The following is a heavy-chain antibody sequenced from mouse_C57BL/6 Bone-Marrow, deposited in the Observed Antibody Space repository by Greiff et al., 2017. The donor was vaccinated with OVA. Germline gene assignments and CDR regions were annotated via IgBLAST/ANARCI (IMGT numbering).Heavy chain of an antibody. V-gene: IGHV1-76*01. D-gene: IGHD3-2*02. J-gene: IGHJ2*01. CDR1: GYTFTDYY. CDR3: ARGDSSGYLYYFDY. Sequence: VQLQQSGAEPVRPGASVKLSCKASGYTFTDYYINWVKQRPGQGLEWIARIYPGSGNTYYNEKFKGKATLTAEKSSSTAYMQLSSLTSEDSAVYFCARGDSSGYLYYFDYWGQGTTLTVSS. CDR2: IYPGSGNT.